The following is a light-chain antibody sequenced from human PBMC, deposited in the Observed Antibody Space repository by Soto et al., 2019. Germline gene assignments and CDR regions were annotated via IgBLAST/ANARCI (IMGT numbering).Light chain of an antibody. CDR1: SSDVGGYNY. V-gene: IGLV2-8*01. CDR3: TSYAGSDNLV. Sequence: QSALTQPPSASGSPGQSVTISCTGTSSDVGGYNYVSWYQQHPGKAPKLMIYEVTKRPSGVPDRLSGSKSGNTASLTVSGLQAEVEADYYCTSYAGSDNLVFAGGTKLTV. CDR2: EVT. J-gene: IGLJ2*01.